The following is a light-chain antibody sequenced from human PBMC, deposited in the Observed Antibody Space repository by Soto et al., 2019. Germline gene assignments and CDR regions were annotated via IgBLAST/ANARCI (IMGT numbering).Light chain of an antibody. V-gene: IGKV1-5*01. CDR1: QSFSGW. CDR2: DAS. Sequence: DIQMTQSPSTLSASVGDRVTVTCRGSQSFSGWLGWYQQKPGKAPKLMIYDASNLESGVPSRFSGSGSGTEFTLTISILQPDDFETYHCPQYMSYPTFGQGTKV. J-gene: IGKJ1*01. CDR3: PQYMSYPT.